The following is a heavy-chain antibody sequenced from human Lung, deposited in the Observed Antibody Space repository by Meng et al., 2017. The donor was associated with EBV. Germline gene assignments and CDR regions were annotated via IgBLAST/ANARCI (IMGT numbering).Heavy chain of an antibody. V-gene: IGHV7-4-1*02. CDR1: GYTFPTYG. CDR2: INTTTGKP. J-gene: IGHJ4*02. D-gene: IGHD6-25*01. CDR3: ARDSEAADY. Sequence: QVRLVNSGAELKKPGAAVRISCKASGYTFPTYGMNWARQAPGQGLEWMGWINTTTGKPTYAQGLPGRFVFSLDTSVSTAYLQISSLKAEDTAVYYCARDSEAADYWGQGTLVTVSS.